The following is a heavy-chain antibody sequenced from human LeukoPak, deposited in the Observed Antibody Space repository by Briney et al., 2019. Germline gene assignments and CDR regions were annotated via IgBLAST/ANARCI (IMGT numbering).Heavy chain of an antibody. CDR1: GFTFSSYA. CDR2: ISGSGGST. J-gene: IGHJ3*02. D-gene: IGHD3-22*01. Sequence: GGSLRLSCAAPGFTFSSYALSWVRKAPGKGLEWVSPISGSGGSTYYADSVKGRFTISRDNSKNTLYLQMNSLRAEDTAVYYCASSLRRITMIVVVITRLPAAFDIWGQGTMVTVSS. CDR3: ASSLRRITMIVVVITRLPAAFDI. V-gene: IGHV3-23*01.